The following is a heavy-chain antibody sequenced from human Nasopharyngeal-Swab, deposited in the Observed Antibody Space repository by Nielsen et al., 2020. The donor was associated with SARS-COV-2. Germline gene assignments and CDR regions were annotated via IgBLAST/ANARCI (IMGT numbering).Heavy chain of an antibody. CDR2: IYPGDSDT. CDR3: ARTAIEGGYYRGDAFDI. D-gene: IGHD3-22*01. Sequence: SCKGSGYRFISYWIGWVRQMPGKGLEWMGIIYPGDSDTRYSPSFQGQVTISADKSISTAYLQWSSLKASDTAMYYCARTAIEGGYYRGDAFDIWGQGIMVTVSS. V-gene: IGHV5-51*01. CDR1: GYRFISYW. J-gene: IGHJ3*02.